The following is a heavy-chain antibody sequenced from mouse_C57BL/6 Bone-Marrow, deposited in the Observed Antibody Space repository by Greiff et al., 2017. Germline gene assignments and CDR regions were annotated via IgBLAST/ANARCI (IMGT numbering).Heavy chain of an antibody. CDR3: ARRGNYEGYFDV. J-gene: IGHJ1*03. CDR2: INSDGGST. CDR1: EYEFPSHD. V-gene: IGHV5-2*01. D-gene: IGHD2-1*01. Sequence: EVKLMESGGGLVQPGESLKLSCESNEYEFPSHDMSWVRKTPEKRLELVAAINSDGGSTYYPDTMERRFIISRDNTKKTPYLQMSSLRSEDTALYYCARRGNYEGYFDVWGTGTTVTVSS.